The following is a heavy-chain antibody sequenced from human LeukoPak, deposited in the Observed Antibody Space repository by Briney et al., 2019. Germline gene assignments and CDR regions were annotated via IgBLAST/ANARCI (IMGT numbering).Heavy chain of an antibody. D-gene: IGHD2/OR15-2a*01. V-gene: IGHV4-59*01. CDR3: ARAELLSYDAFDI. CDR2: IYYSGST. Sequence: SETLSLTCTVSGGSISSYYWSWIRQPPGKGLEWIGYIYYSGSTNYNPSLKSRVTISVDTSKNQFSLKLSSVTAADTAVYYCARAELLSYDAFDIWGQGTKVTGSS. CDR1: GGSISSYY. J-gene: IGHJ3*02.